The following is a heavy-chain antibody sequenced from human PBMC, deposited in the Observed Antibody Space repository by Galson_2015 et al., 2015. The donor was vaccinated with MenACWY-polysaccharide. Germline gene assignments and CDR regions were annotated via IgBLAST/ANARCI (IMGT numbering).Heavy chain of an antibody. CDR2: VSSSSSYI. Sequence: SLRLSCAASGFTFSSYRMNWVRQAPGKGLEWVSSVSSSSSYIYYADSVKGRFTISRDNAKNSLYLQMNSLRAEDTAVYYCARKYYDILTGYYSPDYWGQGTLVTVSS. CDR1: GFTFSSYR. V-gene: IGHV3-21*01. D-gene: IGHD3-9*01. CDR3: ARKYYDILTGYYSPDY. J-gene: IGHJ4*02.